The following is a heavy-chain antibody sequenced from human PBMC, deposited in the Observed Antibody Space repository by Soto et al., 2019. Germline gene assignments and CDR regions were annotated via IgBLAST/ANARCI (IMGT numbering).Heavy chain of an antibody. CDR2: ISTSAITT. Sequence: GALRLSCAASGFTFSDYYMTWIRQAPGKGLEWISYISTSAITTSYADSVRGRFTISRDNAKNSLYLQMNSLRAEDTAVYYCASPYYFGNSGYYVDDYWGQGTLVTVSS. V-gene: IGHV3-11*01. J-gene: IGHJ4*02. CDR1: GFTFSDYY. CDR3: ASPYYFGNSGYYVDDY. D-gene: IGHD3-22*01.